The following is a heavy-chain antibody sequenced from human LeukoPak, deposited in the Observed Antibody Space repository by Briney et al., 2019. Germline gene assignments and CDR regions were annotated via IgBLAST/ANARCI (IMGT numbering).Heavy chain of an antibody. CDR1: GFTVSSNY. Sequence: QSGGSLRLSCAASGFTVSSNYMSWVRQAPGKGLEWVSVIYSGGSTYYADSVKGRFTISRDNSKNTLYLQMNSLRAEDTAVYYCARAGGWIGTLFDYWGQGTLVTVSS. CDR3: ARAGGWIGTLFDY. J-gene: IGHJ4*02. CDR2: IYSGGST. V-gene: IGHV3-66*01. D-gene: IGHD6-19*01.